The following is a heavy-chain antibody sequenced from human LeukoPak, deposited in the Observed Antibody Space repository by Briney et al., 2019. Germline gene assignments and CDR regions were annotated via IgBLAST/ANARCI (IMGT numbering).Heavy chain of an antibody. D-gene: IGHD2-2*01. Sequence: GGSLRLSCAASGFTFSSYGMHWVRQAPGKGLEWVAVISYDGSNKYYADSVKGRFTISRDNSKNTLYLQMNSLRAEDTAVYYCATLVVPAALDAFDIWGQGTMVTVSS. CDR1: GFTFSSYG. CDR2: ISYDGSNK. CDR3: ATLVVPAALDAFDI. V-gene: IGHV3-30*03. J-gene: IGHJ3*02.